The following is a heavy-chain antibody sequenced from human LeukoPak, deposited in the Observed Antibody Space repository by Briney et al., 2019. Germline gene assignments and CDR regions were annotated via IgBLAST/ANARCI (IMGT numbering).Heavy chain of an antibody. CDR1: GFTFSNYW. V-gene: IGHV3-74*01. Sequence: GGSLRLSCAASGFTFSNYWMHRVRQAPGKGLVWVSRITPDGSSTTYADSVKGRFTISRDNAKNTLYLQMNSLRAEDTAVYYCGRGYGVYDYLDSWGQGTLVTVSS. CDR2: ITPDGSST. CDR3: GRGYGVYDYLDS. J-gene: IGHJ5*01. D-gene: IGHD5/OR15-5a*01.